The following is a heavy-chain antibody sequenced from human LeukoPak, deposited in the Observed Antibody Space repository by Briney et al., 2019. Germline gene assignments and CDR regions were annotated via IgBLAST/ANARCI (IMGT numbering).Heavy chain of an antibody. CDR2: IYYSGRT. V-gene: IGHV4-59*01. CDR3: ARFVGSGLDY. CDR1: GASISSYS. Sequence: SETVSLTCSVSGASISSYSWSWTRQPPGKGLEWIGYIYYSGRTNYNPALKSRVTISVDTSNNEVSLNLNSVTAADTAVYYCARFVGSGLDYWGQAAMPTASS. D-gene: IGHD2-15*01. J-gene: IGHJ4*02.